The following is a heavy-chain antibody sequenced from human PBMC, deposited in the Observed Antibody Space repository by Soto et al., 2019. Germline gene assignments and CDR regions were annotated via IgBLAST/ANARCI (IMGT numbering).Heavy chain of an antibody. Sequence: ASVKVSCKVSGYTLTELSMHWVRQAPGKGLEWMGGFDPEDGETIYAQKFQGRVTMTEDTSTDTAYMELSSLRSEDTAVYYCASPAAIPYYYYYGMDVWGQGTTVTVSS. V-gene: IGHV1-24*01. CDR1: GYTLTELS. CDR2: FDPEDGET. J-gene: IGHJ6*02. D-gene: IGHD2-2*01. CDR3: ASPAAIPYYYYYGMDV.